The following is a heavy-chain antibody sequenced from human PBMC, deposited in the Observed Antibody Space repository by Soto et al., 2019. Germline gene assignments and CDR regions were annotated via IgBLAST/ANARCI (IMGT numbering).Heavy chain of an antibody. V-gene: IGHV4-59*01. J-gene: IGHJ4*02. D-gene: IGHD4-17*01. CDR2: IYYSGST. CDR3: ARDGQDYGAFDY. CDR1: GGSISSYY. Sequence: SETLSLTCTVSGGSISSYYWRWIRQPPGKGLEWIGYIYYSGSTNYNPSLKSRVTISVDTSKNQFSLKLSSVTAADTAVYYCARDGQDYGAFDYCGQGTLVTVSS.